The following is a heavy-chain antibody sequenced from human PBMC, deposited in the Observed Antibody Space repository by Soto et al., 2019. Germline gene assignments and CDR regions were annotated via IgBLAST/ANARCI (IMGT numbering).Heavy chain of an antibody. J-gene: IGHJ6*02. CDR3: ARDQGYSYGSLYYYYYGMDV. V-gene: IGHV6-1*01. Sequence: GDSVSSNSAAWNWIRQSPSRGLEWLGRTYYRSKWYNDYAVSVKSRITINPDTSKNQFSLQLNSVTPEDTAVYYCARDQGYSYGSLYYYYYGMDVWGQGTTVTVSS. CDR2: TYYRSKWYN. D-gene: IGHD5-18*01. CDR1: GDSVSSNSAA.